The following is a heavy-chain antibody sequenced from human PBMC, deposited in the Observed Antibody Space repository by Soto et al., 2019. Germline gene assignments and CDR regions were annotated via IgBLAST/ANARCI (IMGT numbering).Heavy chain of an antibody. V-gene: IGHV3-23*01. CDR3: AKPSGLYSYAVRLYYYYYGMDV. CDR1: GFTFSSYA. D-gene: IGHD5-18*01. CDR2: ISGSGAST. J-gene: IGHJ6*02. Sequence: GGSLRLSCAASGFTFSSYAMSWVRQAPGKGLEWVSAISGSGASTYYADSVKGRFTISRDNSKNTLYLQMNSLRAEDTAVYYCAKPSGLYSYAVRLYYYYYGMDVWGQGTTVTVSS.